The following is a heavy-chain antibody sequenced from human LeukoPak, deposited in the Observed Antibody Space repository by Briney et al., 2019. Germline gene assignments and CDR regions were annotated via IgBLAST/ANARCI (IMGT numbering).Heavy chain of an antibody. D-gene: IGHD3-22*01. V-gene: IGHV4-4*02. Sequence: PSETLSLTCAVSGASINSSNWWSWVRQSPGKGLEWIGEINHSGSTYYNPSLKSRVTISVDTSKNQFSLKLSSVTAADTAVYYCARVYSSGSKYYFDYWGQGTLVTVSS. CDR1: GASINSSNW. CDR2: INHSGST. CDR3: ARVYSSGSKYYFDY. J-gene: IGHJ4*02.